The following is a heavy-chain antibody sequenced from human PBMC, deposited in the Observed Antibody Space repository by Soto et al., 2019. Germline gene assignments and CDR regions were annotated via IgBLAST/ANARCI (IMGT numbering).Heavy chain of an antibody. Sequence: PGESLKISCKGSGYSFTSYWIGWVRQMPGKGLEWMGIIYPGDSDTRYSPSFQGQVTISADKSISTAYLQWSSLKASDIAMYYFARQLDTAMDYFDYWGQGTLVTVSS. V-gene: IGHV5-51*01. CDR1: GYSFTSYW. CDR2: IYPGDSDT. J-gene: IGHJ4*02. CDR3: ARQLDTAMDYFDY. D-gene: IGHD5-18*01.